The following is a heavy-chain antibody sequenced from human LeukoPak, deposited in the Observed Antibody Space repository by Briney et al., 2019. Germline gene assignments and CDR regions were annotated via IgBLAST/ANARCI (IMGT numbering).Heavy chain of an antibody. CDR3: ARDGSPARFDY. Sequence: GASVKVSCKTSGYTFNTYYIHWVRQAPGQGLEWMGIIDPSGGSTTYAQKFQGRVTMTRDTSTTTVYMGLNNLKSEDTAVYYCARDGSPARFDYWGHGTLVTVSS. CDR2: IDPSGGST. J-gene: IGHJ4*01. D-gene: IGHD6-13*01. V-gene: IGHV1-46*02. CDR1: GYTFNTYY.